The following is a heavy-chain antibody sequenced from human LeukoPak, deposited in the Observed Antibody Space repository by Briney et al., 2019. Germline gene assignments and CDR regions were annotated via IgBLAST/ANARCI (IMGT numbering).Heavy chain of an antibody. CDR3: ARGGYDMFY. CDR1: GFTFSSYS. CDR2: IYNGGNT. V-gene: IGHV3-66*01. D-gene: IGHD3-22*01. Sequence: PGGSLRLSCAASGFTFSSYSMNWVRQAPGKGLEWVSGIYNGGNTYYGDSVKGRFIISRDNSKNTLYLQMNSLRAEDTAVYYCARGGYDMFYWGQGTTVTVSS. J-gene: IGHJ6*02.